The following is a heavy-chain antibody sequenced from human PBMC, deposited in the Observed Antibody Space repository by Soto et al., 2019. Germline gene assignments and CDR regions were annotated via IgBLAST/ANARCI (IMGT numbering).Heavy chain of an antibody. D-gene: IGHD5-18*01. CDR2: INAGNGNT. CDR3: ARVLNGYSHYFDY. CDR1: GYTFTSYA. V-gene: IGHV1-3*01. J-gene: IGHJ4*02. Sequence: QVQLVQSGAEVKKPGASVKVSCKASGYTFTSYAMHWVRQAPGQRLEWMGWINAGNGNTKYSQKFQGRVTITRDTSASTAYMELRRLRSEDTAVYYCARVLNGYSHYFDYWGQGTLVTVSS.